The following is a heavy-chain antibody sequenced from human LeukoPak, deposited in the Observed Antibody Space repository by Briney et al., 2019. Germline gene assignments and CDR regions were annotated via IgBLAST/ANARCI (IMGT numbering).Heavy chain of an antibody. D-gene: IGHD6-13*01. CDR3: TADRSWQRLVTGPDAFDI. Sequence: GGSLRLSCAAPGYTFSNAWMSWVRQAPGKGLEWVGRIKSKTDGGTTDYAAPVKGRFTISRDDSKNTLYLQMNSLKTEDTAVYYCTADRSWQRLVTGPDAFDIWGQGTMVTVSS. J-gene: IGHJ3*02. CDR2: IKSKTDGGTT. V-gene: IGHV3-15*01. CDR1: GYTFSNAW.